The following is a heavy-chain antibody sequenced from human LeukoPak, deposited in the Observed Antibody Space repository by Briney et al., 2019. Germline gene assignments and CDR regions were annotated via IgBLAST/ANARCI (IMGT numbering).Heavy chain of an antibody. V-gene: IGHV3-21*05. CDR3: ARVRPGYYCDY. CDR1: GFTFSIYS. CDR2: ISKNSDDI. J-gene: IGHJ4*02. Sequence: GGSLRLSCVASGFTFSIYSMNWVRQAPGKGLEWVSYISKNSDDIYNADSVRGRFTISRDNAKNSLYLQMNSLRAEDTAVYYCARVRPGYYCDYWGQGSLVTVCS.